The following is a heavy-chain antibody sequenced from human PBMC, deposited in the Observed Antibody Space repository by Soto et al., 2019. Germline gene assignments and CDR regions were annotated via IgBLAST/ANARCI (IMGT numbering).Heavy chain of an antibody. CDR3: ARSRYYDILTGYYPPRYYYYGMDV. D-gene: IGHD3-9*01. J-gene: IGHJ6*02. V-gene: IGHV1-69*01. CDR1: GGTFSSYA. CDR2: IIPIFGTA. Sequence: QVQLVQSGAEVKKPGSSVKVSCKASGGTFSSYAISWVRQAPGQGLEWMGGIIPIFGTANYAQKFQGRVTITADESTSTAYMELRSLRSEDTAVYYCARSRYYDILTGYYPPRYYYYGMDVWGQGTTVTVS.